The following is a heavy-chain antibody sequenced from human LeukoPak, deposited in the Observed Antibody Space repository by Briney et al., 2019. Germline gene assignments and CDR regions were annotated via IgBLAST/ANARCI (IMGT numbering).Heavy chain of an antibody. J-gene: IGHJ4*02. V-gene: IGHV4-30-4*01. Sequence: PSETLSLTCTVSGGSISSGDYYWSWIRQPPGKGLEWIEYIYYSGSTYYNPSLKSRVTISVDTSKSQFSLKLSSVTAADTAVYYYARGNFWSGYPYFDYWGQGTLVTVSS. D-gene: IGHD3-3*01. CDR3: ARGNFWSGYPYFDY. CDR1: GGSISSGDYY. CDR2: IYYSGST.